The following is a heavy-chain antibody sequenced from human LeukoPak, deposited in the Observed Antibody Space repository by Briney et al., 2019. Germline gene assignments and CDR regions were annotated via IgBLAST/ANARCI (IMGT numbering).Heavy chain of an antibody. J-gene: IGHJ5*02. D-gene: IGHD3-22*01. CDR2: INSDGSST. CDR1: GFSFRSHW. CDR3: ARDQPYYDSSGYPS. V-gene: IGHV3-74*01. Sequence: PGGSLRLSCAASGFSFRSHWMHWVRQAPGKGLVWVSRINSDGSSTSYADSVKGRFTISRDNAKNTLYLQMNSLRAEDTAVYYCARDQPYYDSSGYPSWGQGTLVTVSS.